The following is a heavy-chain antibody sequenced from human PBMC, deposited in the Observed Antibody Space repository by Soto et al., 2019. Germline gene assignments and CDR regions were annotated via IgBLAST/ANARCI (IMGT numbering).Heavy chain of an antibody. Sequence: GGSLRLSCAASGFTFTSYAMSWVRQAPGKGLEWVSAISGSGGSSYYADSVKGRFTISRDKSKNTLSLQMNSLRAEDTAVYYCAKDRYYDFWSGSTWFDPWGQGTLVTVSS. CDR3: AKDRYYDFWSGSTWFDP. J-gene: IGHJ5*02. CDR2: ISGSGGSS. CDR1: GFTFTSYA. V-gene: IGHV3-23*01. D-gene: IGHD3-3*01.